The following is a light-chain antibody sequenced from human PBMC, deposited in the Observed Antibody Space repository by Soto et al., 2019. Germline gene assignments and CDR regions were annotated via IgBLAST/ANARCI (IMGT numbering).Light chain of an antibody. CDR3: SSYPSTSAYV. CDR2: EVS. V-gene: IGLV2-14*01. CDR1: SSDVGGYNY. J-gene: IGLJ1*01. Sequence: QSALAQPASVSGSPGQSITISCTGTSSDVGGYNYVSWYQQHPGKAPKLMIYEVSNRPSGVSNRFSGSKSGNTASLTISGPHPEAEDAHHCSSYPSTSAYVFGTGTKVTV.